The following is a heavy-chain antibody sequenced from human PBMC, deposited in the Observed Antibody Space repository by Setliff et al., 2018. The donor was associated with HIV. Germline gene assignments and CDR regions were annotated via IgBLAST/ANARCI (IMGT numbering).Heavy chain of an antibody. Sequence: SETLSLTCTVSGGSIRATSYYWGWIRQPPGKGLEWIGSIYYSGSTKYNPSLKSRVTISLDMSKNQFSLKLNSVTAADTATYYCARLGYYNFWSGYWTNYWGHGTLVTVSS. D-gene: IGHD3-3*01. CDR3: ARLGYYNFWSGYWTNY. CDR2: IYYSGST. V-gene: IGHV4-39*01. J-gene: IGHJ4*01. CDR1: GGSIRATSYY.